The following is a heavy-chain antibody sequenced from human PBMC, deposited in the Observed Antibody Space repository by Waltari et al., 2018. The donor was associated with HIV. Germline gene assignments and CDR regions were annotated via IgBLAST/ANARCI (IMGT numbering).Heavy chain of an antibody. CDR2: VWYDGKNK. V-gene: IGHV3-33*01. D-gene: IGHD3-22*01. CDR1: GFTFSSYG. CDR3: ARTPYDTSGYCFDY. Sequence: QVQLVESGGGVVQPGRSLRLSCAASGFTFSSYGMHWVRQAPGKGLELLAVVWYDGKNKYYADSVKGRFTVSRDNSKNTLFLQMNSLRVDDTAVYYCARTPYDTSGYCFDYWGQGTLVTVSS. J-gene: IGHJ4*02.